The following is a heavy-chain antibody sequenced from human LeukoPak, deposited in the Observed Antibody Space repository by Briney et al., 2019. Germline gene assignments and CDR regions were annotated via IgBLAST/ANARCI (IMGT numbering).Heavy chain of an antibody. Sequence: PGRSLRLSCAASGFTFSSYGMHWVRQAPGKGLEWVAVIWYDGSNKYYADSVKGRFTISRDNSKNTLYLQMNSLRAEDTAVYYCARDSQFIGPPYWGQGTLVTVSS. CDR2: IWYDGSNK. D-gene: IGHD5-24*01. V-gene: IGHV3-33*01. CDR1: GFTFSSYG. CDR3: ARDSQFIGPPY. J-gene: IGHJ4*02.